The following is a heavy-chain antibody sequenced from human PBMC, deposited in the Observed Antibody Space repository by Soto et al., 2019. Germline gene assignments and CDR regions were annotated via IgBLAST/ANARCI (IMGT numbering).Heavy chain of an antibody. D-gene: IGHD3-22*01. CDR3: AIDISGYYWFAT. J-gene: IGHJ5*02. Sequence: EARSRTWAVPGFSISSGYLWCFIRQPPGKGPEWLGSIYHSGTTYYNPSVSGRVTISVDTSKNQFSLKMSSVTAADTAVYYSAIDISGYYWFATWGQGTVITAAS. CDR2: IYHSGTT. V-gene: IGHV4-38-2*02. CDR1: GFSISSGYL.